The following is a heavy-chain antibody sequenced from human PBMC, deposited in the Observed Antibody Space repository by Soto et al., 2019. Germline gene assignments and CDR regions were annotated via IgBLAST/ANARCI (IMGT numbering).Heavy chain of an antibody. CDR2: SSYGGIT. CDR3: ARARKATYITGGFDS. V-gene: IGHV4-59*01. Sequence: PSETLSLTCRVCGVSISDYYWRLIRHSPEKGLEYIAYSSYGGITNLNGALNGRVTMSIDTSKNQFSLKATSLTAADTAVYYCARARKATYITGGFDSWGQGTLVTVSS. J-gene: IGHJ4*02. D-gene: IGHD3-3*01. CDR1: GVSISDYY.